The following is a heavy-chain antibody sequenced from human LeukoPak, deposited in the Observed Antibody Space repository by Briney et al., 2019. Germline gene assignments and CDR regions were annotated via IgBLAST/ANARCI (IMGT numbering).Heavy chain of an antibody. CDR1: GGSISSYY. CDR2: IYYSGST. V-gene: IGHV4-59*08. J-gene: IGHJ5*02. Sequence: SETLSFTCTVSGGSISSYYSSWIRQPPGKGLEWIGYIYYSGSTNYNPSLKSRVTISVDTSKNQFSLKLSSVTAADTAVYYCARSGIAVAVGSSPYYTWFDPWGQGTLVTVSS. D-gene: IGHD6-19*01. CDR3: ARSGIAVAVGSSPYYTWFDP.